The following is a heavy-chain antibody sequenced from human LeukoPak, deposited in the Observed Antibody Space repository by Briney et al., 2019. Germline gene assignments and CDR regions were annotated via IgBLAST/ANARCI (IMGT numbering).Heavy chain of an antibody. Sequence: GGSLRLSCAAPGFTFSSYWMHWVRPAPGKGLVWVSHINSDGSGTNYADSVKGRFTISRDNAKNTLYLQINSLRAEDTAVYYCARDLATTNWFDPWGQGTLVTVSS. CDR3: ARDLATTNWFDP. J-gene: IGHJ5*02. CDR1: GFTFSSYW. D-gene: IGHD1-7*01. V-gene: IGHV3-74*01. CDR2: INSDGSGT.